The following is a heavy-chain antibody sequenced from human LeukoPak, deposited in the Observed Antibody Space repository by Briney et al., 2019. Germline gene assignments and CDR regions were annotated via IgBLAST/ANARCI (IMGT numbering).Heavy chain of an antibody. D-gene: IGHD6-6*01. V-gene: IGHV3-21*01. J-gene: IGHJ4*02. CDR2: ISSSSSYI. CDR3: ASLAAPFSTYFDY. CDR1: GFTFSSYS. Sequence: EGSLRLSCAASGFTFSSYSMNWVRQAPGKGLEWVSSISSSSSYIYYADSVKGRFTISRDNAKNSLYLQMNSLRAEDTAVYYCASLAAPFSTYFDYWGQGTLVTVSS.